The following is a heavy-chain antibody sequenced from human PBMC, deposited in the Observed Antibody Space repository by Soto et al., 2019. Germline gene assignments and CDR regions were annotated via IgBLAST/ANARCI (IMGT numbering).Heavy chain of an antibody. CDR2: ISAAGGTT. D-gene: IGHD4-17*01. CDR1: GFSFSRYA. Sequence: EVQLLESGGGLVQPGGSLRLSCAASGFSFSRYAMSWVRQAPGKGLEWVSAISAAGGTTYYEDSVKGRFTISRDNSKNTLYLKMNSLRGEDTAIYYCAKDRVQMTTVTAPDYWGQGSLVTVSS. J-gene: IGHJ4*02. CDR3: AKDRVQMTTVTAPDY. V-gene: IGHV3-23*01.